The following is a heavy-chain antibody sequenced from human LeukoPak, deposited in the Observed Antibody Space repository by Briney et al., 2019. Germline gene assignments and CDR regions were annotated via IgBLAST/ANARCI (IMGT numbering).Heavy chain of an antibody. V-gene: IGHV3-9*03. CDR3: AKDTIYAVGSSSPMDV. CDR2: ISWNSGSI. CDR1: GFTFDDYA. D-gene: IGHD6-13*01. Sequence: PGGSLRLSCAASGFTFDDYAMHWVRQAPGKGLEWVSGISWNSGSIGYADSVKGRFTISRDNAKNSLYLQMNSLRAEDMALYYCAKDTIYAVGSSSPMDVRGKGTTVTVSS. J-gene: IGHJ6*03.